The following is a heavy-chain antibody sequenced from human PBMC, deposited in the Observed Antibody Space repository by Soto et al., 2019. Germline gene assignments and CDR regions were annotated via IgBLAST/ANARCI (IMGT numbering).Heavy chain of an antibody. CDR3: ARVGGVGYCTNGVCYFDY. CDR1: GGTFSSYA. CDR2: IIPIFGTA. Sequence: GASVKVSCKASGGTFSSYAISWLRQAPGQGLEWMGGIIPIFGTANYAQKFQGRVTITADKSTSTAYMELSSLRSEDTAVYYCARVGGVGYCTNGVCYFDYWGQGTLVTVSS. J-gene: IGHJ4*02. D-gene: IGHD2-8*01. V-gene: IGHV1-69*06.